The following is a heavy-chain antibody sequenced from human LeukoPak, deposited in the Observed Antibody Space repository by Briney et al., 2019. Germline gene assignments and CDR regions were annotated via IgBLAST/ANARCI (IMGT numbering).Heavy chain of an antibody. D-gene: IGHD1-7*01. Sequence: LSLTCAVYGGSFSGYYWSWIRQPPGKGLEWVAVISYDGNDKFYADSVKGRLTISRDNSKNTLFLQMDSLRAEDTAVYHCARPHYSQLELYHYYGMDVWGQGTTVTVSS. CDR3: ARPHYSQLELYHYYGMDV. CDR2: ISYDGNDK. CDR1: GGSFSGYY. J-gene: IGHJ6*02. V-gene: IGHV3-30*03.